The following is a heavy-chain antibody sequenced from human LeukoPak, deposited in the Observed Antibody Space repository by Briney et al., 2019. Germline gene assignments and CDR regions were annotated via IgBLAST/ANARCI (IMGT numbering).Heavy chain of an antibody. CDR3: ARGDNDYGDYEYFQH. CDR1: GGSISSYY. V-gene: IGHV4-59*01. CDR2: IYYSGST. J-gene: IGHJ1*01. Sequence: SETLSLTCTVPGGSISSYYWSWIRQPPGKGLEWIGYIYYSGSTNYNPSLKSRVTISVDTSKNQFSLKLSSVTAADTAVYYCARGDNDYGDYEYFQHWGQGTLVTVSS. D-gene: IGHD4-17*01.